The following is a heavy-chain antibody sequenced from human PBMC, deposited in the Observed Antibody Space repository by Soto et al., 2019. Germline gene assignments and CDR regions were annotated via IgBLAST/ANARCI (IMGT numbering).Heavy chain of an antibody. CDR2: IKQDGSEI. D-gene: IGHD4-4*01. V-gene: IGHV3-7*01. CDR3: LITTSAFDI. CDR1: GFTLSGYW. J-gene: IGHJ3*02. Sequence: EVQLVESGGGLVQPGGSLRLSCAASGFTLSGYWMSWVRQAPGKGLEWVANIKQDGSEIYYVDSVKGRFTISRDNAKNSLFLQRNSLRAEDTAVYYCLITTSAFDIWGQGTLVTVSS.